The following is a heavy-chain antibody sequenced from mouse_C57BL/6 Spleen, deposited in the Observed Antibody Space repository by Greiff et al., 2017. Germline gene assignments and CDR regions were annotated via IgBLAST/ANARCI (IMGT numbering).Heavy chain of an antibody. Sequence: QVQLQQSGAELVRPGASVKLSCKASGYTFTDYYINWVKQRPGQGLEWIARIYPGSGNTYYNEKFKGKATLTAEKSSSTAYMQLSSLTSEDSAVXFCARDGSYAMDYWGQGTSVTVSS. D-gene: IGHD2-3*01. V-gene: IGHV1-76*01. J-gene: IGHJ4*01. CDR2: IYPGSGNT. CDR3: ARDGSYAMDY. CDR1: GYTFTDYY.